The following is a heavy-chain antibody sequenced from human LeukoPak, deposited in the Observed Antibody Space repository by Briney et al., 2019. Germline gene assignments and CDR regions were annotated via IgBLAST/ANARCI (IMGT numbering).Heavy chain of an antibody. D-gene: IGHD2-2*01. CDR2: ISNSGGSS. Sequence: PGRSLRLSCAASGFTFSDYVMSWVRQAPGKGLEWVSTISNSGGSSYYGDSVRGRFTASRDNPKNTLYLQMNSLRAEDTAVYYCVKRDVVVAASDYWGQGTLVIVSS. CDR3: VKRDVVVAASDY. J-gene: IGHJ4*02. CDR1: GFTFSDYV. V-gene: IGHV3-23*01.